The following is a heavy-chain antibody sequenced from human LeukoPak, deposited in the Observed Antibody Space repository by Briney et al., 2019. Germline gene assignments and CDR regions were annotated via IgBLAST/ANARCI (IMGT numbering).Heavy chain of an antibody. CDR2: ISGSGGST. Sequence: GGSLRLSCAASGFTFSGYAMSWVRQAPGKGLEWVSAISGSGGSTYYADSVKGRFTISRDNSKNTLYLQMNSLRAEDTAVYYCAGIWSGYYGYFDYWGQGTLVTVSS. J-gene: IGHJ4*02. V-gene: IGHV3-23*01. CDR1: GFTFSGYA. CDR3: AGIWSGYYGYFDY. D-gene: IGHD3-3*01.